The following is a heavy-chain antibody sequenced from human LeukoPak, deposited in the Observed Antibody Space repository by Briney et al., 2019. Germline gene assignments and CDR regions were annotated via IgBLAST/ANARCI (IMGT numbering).Heavy chain of an antibody. D-gene: IGHD2-15*01. CDR1: GGSISSYY. Sequence: SETLSLTCTASGGSISSYYWSWIRQPPGKGLEWIGYIYYSGSTNYNPSLKSRVTISVDTSKNQFSLKLSSVTAADTAVYYCARVLVSPYCSGGSCQNYYFDYWGQGTLVTVSS. V-gene: IGHV4-59*01. J-gene: IGHJ4*02. CDR3: ARVLVSPYCSGGSCQNYYFDY. CDR2: IYYSGST.